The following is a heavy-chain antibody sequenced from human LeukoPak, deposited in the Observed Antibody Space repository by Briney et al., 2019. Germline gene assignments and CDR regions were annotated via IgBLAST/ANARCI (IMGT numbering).Heavy chain of an antibody. V-gene: IGHV1-46*01. CDR2: INPSGGST. CDR3: ARVQYSGYDFDY. J-gene: IGHJ4*02. Sequence: GASVKVSCKASGYTFTSYYMHWVRQAPGQGLEWMGIINPSGGSTSYAQKFQGRVTMTRDTSTSTVYLELSSLRSEDTAVYYCARVQYSGYDFDYWGQGTLVTVSS. D-gene: IGHD5-12*01. CDR1: GYTFTSYY.